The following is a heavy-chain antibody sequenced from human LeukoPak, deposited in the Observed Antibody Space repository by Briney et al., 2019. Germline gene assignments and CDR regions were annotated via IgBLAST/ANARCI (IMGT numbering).Heavy chain of an antibody. CDR2: IYTSGST. J-gene: IGHJ4*02. CDR3: ARETVVSTYYYGSGSYSYFDY. CDR1: GGSISSGSYY. D-gene: IGHD3-10*01. V-gene: IGHV4-61*02. Sequence: SQTLSLTCTVSGGSISSGSYYWSWIRQPAGKGLEWIGRIYTSGSTNYNPSLKSRVTISVDTSKNQFSLKLSSVTAADTAVYYCARETVVSTYYYGSGSYSYFDYWGQGTLVTVSS.